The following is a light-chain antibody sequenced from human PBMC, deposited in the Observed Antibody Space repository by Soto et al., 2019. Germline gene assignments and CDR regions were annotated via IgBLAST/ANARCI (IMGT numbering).Light chain of an antibody. J-gene: IGKJ1*01. V-gene: IGKV3-11*01. CDR1: QSVSSY. CDR3: HQRQSWPRT. Sequence: EIVLTQSPATLSLSPGERATLSCRASQSVSSYLAWYQQKPGQPPRLLIYDASNRATGIPARFSGSGSGTDFTLTISSLEPEDFALYYCHQRQSWPRTFGQGTKVDIK. CDR2: DAS.